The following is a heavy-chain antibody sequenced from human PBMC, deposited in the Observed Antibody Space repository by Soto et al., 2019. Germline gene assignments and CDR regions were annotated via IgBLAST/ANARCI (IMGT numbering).Heavy chain of an antibody. Sequence: QVQLVESGGGVVQPGRSLRLSCAASGCTFSSYGMHWVRQAPGKGLEWVAVISYDGSNKYYADSVKGRFTISRDNSKNTLYLQMNSLRAEDTAVYYCAKEAAAGPFDPWGQGTLVTVSS. D-gene: IGHD6-13*01. CDR1: GCTFSSYG. V-gene: IGHV3-30*18. CDR2: ISYDGSNK. CDR3: AKEAAAGPFDP. J-gene: IGHJ5*02.